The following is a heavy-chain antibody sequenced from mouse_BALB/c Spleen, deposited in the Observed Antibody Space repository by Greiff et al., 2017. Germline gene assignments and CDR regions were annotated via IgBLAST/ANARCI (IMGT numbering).Heavy chain of an antibody. CDR2: INPSSGYT. J-gene: IGHJ2*01. CDR1: GYTFTSYT. Sequence: QVQLKESAAELARPGASVKMSCKASGYTFTSYTMHWVKQRPGQGLEWIGYINPSSGYTEYNQKFKDKTTLTADKSSSTAYMQLSSLTSEDSAVYYCARGSLDYWGQGTTLTVSS. CDR3: ARGSLDY. V-gene: IGHV1-4*02.